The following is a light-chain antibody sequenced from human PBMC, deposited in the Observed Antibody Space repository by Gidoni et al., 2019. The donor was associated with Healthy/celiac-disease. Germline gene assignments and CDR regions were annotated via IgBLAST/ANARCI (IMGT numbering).Light chain of an antibody. CDR1: QSVSSSY. CDR2: GAS. V-gene: IGKV3-20*01. CDR3: QQYGSS. Sequence: EIVLTQSPGTLSLSPGERATLSCRASQSVSSSYLAWYQQKPGQAPRLLIYGASSRATGIPDRFSGSGSGTDFTLTISRLEPEDVAVYYCQQYGSSFGPXTKVDIQ. J-gene: IGKJ3*01.